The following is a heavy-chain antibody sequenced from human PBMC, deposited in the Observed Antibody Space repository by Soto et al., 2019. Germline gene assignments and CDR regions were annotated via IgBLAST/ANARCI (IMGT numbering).Heavy chain of an antibody. J-gene: IGHJ4*02. Sequence: ASVKVSRKASGYSVTGYYMLEVRQPPGKGLEWMGWINPNRGGTNYTQKCQGSVTPTRDTSISTAYKELRRLCSDDTAVYYCASLVLTYCYDSSGYFRYGDFDYWGQGTLVTVSS. CDR1: GYSVTGYY. CDR3: ASLVLTYCYDSSGYFRYGDFDY. CDR2: INPNRGGT. D-gene: IGHD3-22*01. V-gene: IGHV1-2*02.